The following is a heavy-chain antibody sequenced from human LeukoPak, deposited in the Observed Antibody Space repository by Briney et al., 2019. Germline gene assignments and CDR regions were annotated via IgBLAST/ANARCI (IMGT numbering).Heavy chain of an antibody. CDR3: ARVNYWVNVFDY. CDR1: GGSISSTTYY. CDR2: IYHSGNI. V-gene: IGHV4-39*01. Sequence: PSETLSLTCTVSGGSISSTTYYWGWIRQPPGKGLEWIGSIYHSGNIYYNPSLKSRVTISVDTSKNQFSLKLSSVTAADTAVYYCARVNYWVNVFDYWGQGTLVTVSS. J-gene: IGHJ4*02. D-gene: IGHD1-7*01.